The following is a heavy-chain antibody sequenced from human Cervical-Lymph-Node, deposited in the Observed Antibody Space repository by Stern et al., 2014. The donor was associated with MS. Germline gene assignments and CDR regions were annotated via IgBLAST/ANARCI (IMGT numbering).Heavy chain of an antibody. CDR2: IYSPGPN. J-gene: IGHJ4*02. V-gene: IGHV4-61*02. Sequence: QVQLQESGPGLVKPSQTLSLSCSVSAGSITSGSYYWTWILHPAGKGPEWIGSIYSPGPNNYTPSLNSRVSMSLDTSENQFSLKVISVTAADTAVYYCARGGEGWNSYYFDYWGQGTLVTVSS. D-gene: IGHD1-7*01. CDR1: AGSITSGSYY. CDR3: ARGGEGWNSYYFDY.